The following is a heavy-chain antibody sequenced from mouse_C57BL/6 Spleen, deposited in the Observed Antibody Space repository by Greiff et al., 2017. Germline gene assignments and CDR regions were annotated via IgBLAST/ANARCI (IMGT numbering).Heavy chain of an antibody. Sequence: VQLKESGGDLVKPGGSLKLSCAASGFTFSSYGMSWVRQTPDKRLEWVATISSGGSYTYYPDSVKGRFTISRDNAKNTLYLQMGSLKSEDTAMYYCARHGVYYGSSYVAYWGQGTLVTVSA. J-gene: IGHJ3*01. CDR2: ISSGGSYT. CDR3: ARHGVYYGSSYVAY. V-gene: IGHV5-6*01. D-gene: IGHD1-1*01. CDR1: GFTFSSYG.